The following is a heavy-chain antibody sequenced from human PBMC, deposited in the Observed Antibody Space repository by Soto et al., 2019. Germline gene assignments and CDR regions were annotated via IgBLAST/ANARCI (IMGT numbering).Heavy chain of an antibody. J-gene: IGHJ3*02. CDR1: GFTFSSYA. CDR3: AKDIISGYDRQNDAFDI. V-gene: IGHV3-23*01. Sequence: LRLSCAASGFTFSSYAMSWVRQAPGKGLEWVSAISGSGGSTYYADSVKGRFTISRDNSKNTLYLQMNSLRAEDTAVYYCAKDIISGYDRQNDAFDIWGQGTMVTVSS. D-gene: IGHD5-12*01. CDR2: ISGSGGST.